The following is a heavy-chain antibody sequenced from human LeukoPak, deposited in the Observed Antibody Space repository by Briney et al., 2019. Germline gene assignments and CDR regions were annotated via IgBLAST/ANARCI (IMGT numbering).Heavy chain of an antibody. D-gene: IGHD3-10*01. J-gene: IGHJ4*02. Sequence: GGPLRLSCTASGFTFSTYEMNWVRQAPRKGLEWVSYISSGSTIYYADSVKGRFTISRDNAKNSLYLQMNSLRAEDTAVYYCARVDYGSGSYYKSSDYWGQGTLVTVSS. CDR2: ISSGSTI. V-gene: IGHV3-48*03. CDR1: GFTFSTYE. CDR3: ARVDYGSGSYYKSSDY.